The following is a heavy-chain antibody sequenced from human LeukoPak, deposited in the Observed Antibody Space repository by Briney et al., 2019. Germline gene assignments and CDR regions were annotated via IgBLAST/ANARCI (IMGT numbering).Heavy chain of an antibody. V-gene: IGHV1-2*02. CDR3: ARGHYDSSGYDHYYYGMDV. J-gene: IGHJ6*02. CDR1: GYTFSGYY. CDR2: SNTNSGGT. D-gene: IGHD3-22*01. Sequence: GASVKVSCKASGYTFSGYYMHWVRQAPGQGLEWMGWSNTNSGGTHYAQKFQGRVTMTRDTSISTAYMELSRLTSDDTAVYHCARGHYDSSGYDHYYYGMDVWGQGATVTVSS.